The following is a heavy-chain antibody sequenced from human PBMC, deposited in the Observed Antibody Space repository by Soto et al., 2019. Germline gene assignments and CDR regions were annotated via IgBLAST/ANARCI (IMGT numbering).Heavy chain of an antibody. CDR2: IYYNGNT. CDR3: ARHGPLTNNWNQLIC. D-gene: IGHD1-1*01. Sequence: QLQLQESGPGLVEPSETLSLTCTVSGGSISSSPYSWAWIRQPPGKGLQWIGNIYYNGNTFYNPSLKSRVAIPIDTPKHQFPLRLSSETASDTAVYYCARHGPLTNNWNQLICRGQGTLVNVSS. CDR1: GGSISSSPYS. J-gene: IGHJ4*02. V-gene: IGHV4-39*01.